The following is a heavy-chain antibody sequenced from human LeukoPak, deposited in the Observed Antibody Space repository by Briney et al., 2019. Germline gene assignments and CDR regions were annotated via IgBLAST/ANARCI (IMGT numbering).Heavy chain of an antibody. Sequence: SETLSLTCAVSGYSITSSSWWGWIRQPPGKGLEWIGYIYHSGTTYYNPPLQSRVTMSVDTSKNQFSLKLSSVTAVDTAVYYCARKENVYYYFDYWGQGTLVTVSS. J-gene: IGHJ4*02. D-gene: IGHD3-10*01. CDR1: GYSITSSSW. CDR2: IYHSGTT. V-gene: IGHV4-28*01. CDR3: ARKENVYYYFDY.